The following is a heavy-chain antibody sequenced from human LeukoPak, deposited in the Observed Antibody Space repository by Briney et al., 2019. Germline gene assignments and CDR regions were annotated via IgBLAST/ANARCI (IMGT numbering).Heavy chain of an antibody. V-gene: IGHV3-48*01. Sequence: GGSLRLSCAASGFTFSHYSMNWVRQAPGKGLEWVSYIDRSSRTTHYADSVKGRFTISRDNPQNTVYLQMNSLRADDTAVYYCAKPVGGSWYVFDYWGQGTLVTVSS. CDR1: GFTFSHYS. J-gene: IGHJ4*02. CDR2: IDRSSRTT. CDR3: AKPVGGSWYVFDY. D-gene: IGHD6-13*01.